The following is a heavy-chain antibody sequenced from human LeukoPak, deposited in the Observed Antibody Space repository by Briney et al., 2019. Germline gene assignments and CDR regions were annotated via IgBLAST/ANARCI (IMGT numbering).Heavy chain of an antibody. V-gene: IGHV3-7*01. CDR1: GFTFDNYW. D-gene: IGHD6-19*01. Sequence: GGSLRLSCEASGFTFDNYWMSWVRQAPGQGLEWVANIKQDGSEKYYVDSVKGRFTISRDNAKNSLFLQMNSLGAEDTAVYYCAVYSSGWYNTFDIWGQGTMVTVSS. CDR3: AVYSSGWYNTFDI. CDR2: IKQDGSEK. J-gene: IGHJ3*02.